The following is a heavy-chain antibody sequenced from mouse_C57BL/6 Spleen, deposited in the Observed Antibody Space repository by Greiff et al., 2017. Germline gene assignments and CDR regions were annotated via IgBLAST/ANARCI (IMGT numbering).Heavy chain of an antibody. J-gene: IGHJ4*01. CDR2: INPSSGYT. V-gene: IGHV1-7*01. Sequence: QVQLQQSGAELAKPGASVKLSCKASGYTFTSYWMHWVKQRPGQGLEWIGYINPSSGYTKYNQKFKDKATLTADKSSSTAYMQLSSLTYEDSAVYYCARYDSDPYYAMDYWGQGTSVTVSS. CDR1: GYTFTSYW. D-gene: IGHD2-3*01. CDR3: ARYDSDPYYAMDY.